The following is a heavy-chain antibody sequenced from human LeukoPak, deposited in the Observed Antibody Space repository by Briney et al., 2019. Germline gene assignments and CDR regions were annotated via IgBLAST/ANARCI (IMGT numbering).Heavy chain of an antibody. CDR2: ISGDGDNT. CDR3: AKKSGYYDSSGYYYPGGFQH. V-gene: IGHV3-23*01. CDR1: GFSISSNN. D-gene: IGHD3-22*01. Sequence: GSLSLSCAASGFSISSNNMSWARQAPRKGLEWVSAISGDGDNTYYADSVKGRFTISRDNSKNTLYLQMHSLIAEDTAVYYCAKKSGYYDSSGYYYPGGFQHWGQGTLVIVSS. J-gene: IGHJ1*01.